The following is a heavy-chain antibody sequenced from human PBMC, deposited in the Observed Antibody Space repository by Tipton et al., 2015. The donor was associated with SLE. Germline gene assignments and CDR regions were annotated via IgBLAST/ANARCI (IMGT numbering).Heavy chain of an antibody. J-gene: IGHJ3*02. CDR1: GGSFSGYY. CDR2: IYYSGST. V-gene: IGHV4-59*01. CDR3: ARRAGSGTGAFDI. Sequence: LRLSCAVYGGSFSGYYWSWIRQPPGKGLEWIGYIYYSGSTNYNPSLKSRVTISVDTSKNQFSLKLSSVTAADTAVYYCARRAGSGTGAFDIWGQGTMVTVSS. D-gene: IGHD1-1*01.